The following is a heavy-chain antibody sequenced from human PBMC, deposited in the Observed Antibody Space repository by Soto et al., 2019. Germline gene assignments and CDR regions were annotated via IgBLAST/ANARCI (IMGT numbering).Heavy chain of an antibody. D-gene: IGHD6-13*01. J-gene: IGHJ4*02. V-gene: IGHV3-9*01. CDR3: AKCAGSWYFRYFDY. Sequence: PGGSLRLSCAASGFTFDDYAMHWVRQAPGKGLEWVSGISWNSGSIGYADSVKGRFTISRDNAKNSLYLQMNSLRAEDTALYYCAKCAGSWYFRYFDYWGQGTLVTVFS. CDR1: GFTFDDYA. CDR2: ISWNSGSI.